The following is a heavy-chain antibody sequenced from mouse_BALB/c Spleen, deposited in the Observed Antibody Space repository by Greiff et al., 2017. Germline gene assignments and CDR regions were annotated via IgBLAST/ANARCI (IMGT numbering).Heavy chain of an antibody. V-gene: IGHV3-2*02. CDR2: ISYSGST. Sequence: EVQLQESGPGLVKPSQSLSLTCTVTGYSITSDYAWNWIRQFPGNKLEWMGYISYSGSTSYNPSLKSRISITRDTSKNQFFLQLNSVTTEDTATYYCARGGSKLGHYFDYWGQGTTLTVSS. D-gene: IGHD4-1*01. J-gene: IGHJ2*01. CDR3: ARGGSKLGHYFDY. CDR1: GYSITSDYA.